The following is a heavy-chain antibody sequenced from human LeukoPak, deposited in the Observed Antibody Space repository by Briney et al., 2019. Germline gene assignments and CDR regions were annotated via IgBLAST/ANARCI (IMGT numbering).Heavy chain of an antibody. D-gene: IGHD6-19*01. CDR2: IYFSGST. Sequence: SETLSLTCTVSGGSITSRDHYWGWIRQPPGKRLQWIGSIYFSGSTDYNSSLKSRVTISVDTSRNQFSLKLRSVTAADTAVYYCARQVSGLSLYYFDYCGQGTLITVSS. V-gene: IGHV4-39*01. CDR3: ARQVSGLSLYYFDY. J-gene: IGHJ4*02. CDR1: GGSITSRDHY.